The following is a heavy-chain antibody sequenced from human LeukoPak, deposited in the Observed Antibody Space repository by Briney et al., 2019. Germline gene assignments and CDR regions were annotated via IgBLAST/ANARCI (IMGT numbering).Heavy chain of an antibody. CDR3: ARESGYDRGNSFDY. D-gene: IGHD5-12*01. V-gene: IGHV1-2*06. Sequence: ASVKVSCKASGYTFTGYYMHWVRQAPGQGLEWMGRINPNSGGTNYAQKFQGRVTMTRDTSISTAYMELRRLRSDDTAVYYCARESGYDRGNSFDYWGQGTLVTVSS. J-gene: IGHJ4*02. CDR1: GYTFTGYY. CDR2: INPNSGGT.